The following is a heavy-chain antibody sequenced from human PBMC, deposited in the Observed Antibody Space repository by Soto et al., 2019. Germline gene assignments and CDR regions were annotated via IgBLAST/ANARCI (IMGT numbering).Heavy chain of an antibody. V-gene: IGHV1-18*01. Sequence: QVPLVQSGGEVKKPGAAVKVSCKASGYTFTTFGIGWVRQAPGQGLEWMGWISAYSGNTEYPEKLQGRVTMTIDTSTSTTYMELRSLRSDDTAVYYCASAFCSGGSCYLDYWGQGALVTVSS. D-gene: IGHD2-15*01. CDR1: GYTFTTFG. J-gene: IGHJ4*02. CDR3: ASAFCSGGSCYLDY. CDR2: ISAYSGNT.